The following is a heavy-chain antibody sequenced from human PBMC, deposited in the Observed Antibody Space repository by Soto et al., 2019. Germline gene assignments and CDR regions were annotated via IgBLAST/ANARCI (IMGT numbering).Heavy chain of an antibody. Sequence: QLLESGGGLVQPGGSLRLSCEASGFSFSSYALSWVRQAPGKGLEWVSTFSAGGRAYYADSVKGRFTIAKDTSKNTLHLQASSLRAEDTAVYYCAKESMPEYYGDTLFGYWGQGPRVTVYS. CDR2: FSAGGRA. V-gene: IGHV3-23*01. D-gene: IGHD4-17*01. CDR3: AKESMPEYYGDTLFGY. CDR1: GFSFSSYA. J-gene: IGHJ4*02.